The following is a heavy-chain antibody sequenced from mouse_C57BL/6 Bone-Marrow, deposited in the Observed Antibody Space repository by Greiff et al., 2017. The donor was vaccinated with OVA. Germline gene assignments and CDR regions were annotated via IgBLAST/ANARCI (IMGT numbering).Heavy chain of an antibody. J-gene: IGHJ2*01. CDR3: ARQGLGY. D-gene: IGHD3-3*01. CDR1: GFTFSSYG. CDR2: ISSGGSYT. V-gene: IGHV5-6*01. Sequence: EVNLVESGGDLVKPGGSLKLSCAASGFTFSSYGMSWVRQTPDKRLEWVATISSGGSYTYYPDSVKGRFTISRDNAKNTLYLQMSSLKSEDTAMYYCARQGLGYWGQGTTLTVSS.